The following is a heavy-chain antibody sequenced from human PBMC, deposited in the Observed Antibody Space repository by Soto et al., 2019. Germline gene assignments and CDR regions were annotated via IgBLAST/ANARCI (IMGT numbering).Heavy chain of an antibody. J-gene: IGHJ4*02. V-gene: IGHV4-4*02. D-gene: IGHD3-10*01. Sequence: QVQLQESGPGLVKPSGTLSLTCAVSGGSISSSNWWSWVRQPPGKGLEWIGEIYHSGSTNYNPSLKSRVTISXXKXKXLFSRKLSSVTAADTAVYYCARFRMVRGVRYTHFDYWGQGTLVTVSS. CDR1: GGSISSSNW. CDR2: IYHSGST. CDR3: ARFRMVRGVRYTHFDY.